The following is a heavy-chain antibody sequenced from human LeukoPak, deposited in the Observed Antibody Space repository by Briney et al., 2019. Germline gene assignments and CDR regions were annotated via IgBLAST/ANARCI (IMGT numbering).Heavy chain of an antibody. V-gene: IGHV1-8*01. J-gene: IGHJ4*02. CDR1: GYTFTSYD. Sequence: ASVKVSCKASGYTFTSYDINWVRQAPGQGLEWMGWMNPNSGNTGYAQKFQGSVTMTRNTSISTAYMELSRLRSEHTDVYYCARDCSGGSCYGYWGQGTLVTVSS. CDR2: MNPNSGNT. D-gene: IGHD2-15*01. CDR3: ARDCSGGSCYGY.